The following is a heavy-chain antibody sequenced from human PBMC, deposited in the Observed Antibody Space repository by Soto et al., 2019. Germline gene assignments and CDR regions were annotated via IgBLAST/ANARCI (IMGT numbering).Heavy chain of an antibody. Sequence: GGSLRLACAASGFTFSSYAMSWVRQAPGKGLEWVSAISGSGGSTYYADSVKGRFTISRDNSKNTLYLQMNSLRAEDTAVYYCAAGKGYCSSTSCPRYMDVWGKGTTVTVSS. V-gene: IGHV3-23*01. CDR2: ISGSGGST. D-gene: IGHD2-2*01. CDR3: AAGKGYCSSTSCPRYMDV. CDR1: GFTFSSYA. J-gene: IGHJ6*03.